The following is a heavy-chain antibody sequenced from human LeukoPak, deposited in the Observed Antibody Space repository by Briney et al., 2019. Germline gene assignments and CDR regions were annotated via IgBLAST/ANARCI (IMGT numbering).Heavy chain of an antibody. CDR3: AKGPRGDVRQVQKGVDY. CDR2: IWYDGSNK. V-gene: IGHV3-30*02. D-gene: IGHD3-10*01. J-gene: IGHJ4*02. CDR1: GFTFSSYG. Sequence: PGGSLRLSCAASGFTFSSYGMHWVRQAPRKGLEWVAVIWYDGSNKYYADSVKGRFTISRDNSKNTLYLQMNSLRAEDTAVYYCAKGPRGDVRQVQKGVDYWGQGTLVTVSS.